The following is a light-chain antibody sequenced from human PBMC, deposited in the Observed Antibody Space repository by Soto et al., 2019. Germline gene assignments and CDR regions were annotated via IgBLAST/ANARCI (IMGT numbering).Light chain of an antibody. CDR2: DAS. CDR1: QAVSIF. J-gene: IGKJ2*01. Sequence: EILLAQSPATLSLSPGERATLSCKDSQAVSIFLAWYQQTPGQAPRLLIHDASNRATGVPARFSGSGSGRDFTLTITSLEPEDFAVYYCQQRSTWLYTFGQGTKLEV. V-gene: IGKV3-11*02. CDR3: QQRSTWLYT.